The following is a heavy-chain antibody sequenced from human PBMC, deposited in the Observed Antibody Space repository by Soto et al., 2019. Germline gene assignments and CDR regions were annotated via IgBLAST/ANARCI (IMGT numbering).Heavy chain of an antibody. CDR3: AKDKLDCSGGDCPLYYYYGMDV. Sequence: WGSLRLSCTASGFTFSSYGMHWWRQAPGKGLEWVAVISYDGTNKYFADSVKGRFTISRDNSKNTLYLQMSSLGPEDTAVYYCAKDKLDCSGGDCPLYYYYGMDVWGQGTTVTVSS. V-gene: IGHV3-30*18. J-gene: IGHJ6*02. CDR2: ISYDGTNK. CDR1: GFTFSSYG. D-gene: IGHD2-15*01.